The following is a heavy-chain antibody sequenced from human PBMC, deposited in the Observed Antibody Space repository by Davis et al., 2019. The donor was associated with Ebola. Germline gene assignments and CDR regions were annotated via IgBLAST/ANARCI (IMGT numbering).Heavy chain of an antibody. J-gene: IGHJ6*02. V-gene: IGHV3-23*01. CDR2: ISGSGGST. CDR3: AKVQNWNSDCYYYGMDV. D-gene: IGHD1-7*01. CDR1: GFTFSSYA. Sequence: PGGSLRLSCAASGFTFSSYAMSWVRQAPGKGLEWVSAISGSGGSTYYADSVKGRFTISRDNSKNTLYLQMNSLRAEDTAVYYCAKVQNWNSDCYYYGMDVWGQGTTVTVSS.